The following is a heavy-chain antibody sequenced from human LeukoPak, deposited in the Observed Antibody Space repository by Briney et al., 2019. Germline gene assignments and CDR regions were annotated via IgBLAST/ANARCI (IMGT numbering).Heavy chain of an antibody. CDR2: IYSGGST. D-gene: IGHD6-13*01. J-gene: IGHJ6*03. V-gene: IGHV3-53*01. CDR3: ARQSYLSIAAEIYYYYYYMDV. CDR1: GFTVSSNH. Sequence: GGSLRLSCAASGFTVSSNHMRWVRQAPGKGLEWVSVIYSGGSTYYADSVKGRFTISRDNSKNTLYLQMNSLRAEDTAVYYCARQSYLSIAAEIYYYYYYMDVWGKGTTVTVSS.